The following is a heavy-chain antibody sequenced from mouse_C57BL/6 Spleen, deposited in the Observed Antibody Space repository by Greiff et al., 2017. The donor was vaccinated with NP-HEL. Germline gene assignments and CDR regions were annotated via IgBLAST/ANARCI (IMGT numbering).Heavy chain of an antibody. CDR2: IYPGSGST. V-gene: IGHV1-55*01. D-gene: IGHD2-13*01. CDR1: GYTFTSYW. J-gene: IGHJ4*01. Sequence: VQLQESGAELVKPGASVKMSCKASGYTFTSYWITWVKQRPGQGLEWIGDIYPGSGSTNYNEKFKSKATLTVDTSSSTAYMQLSSLTSEDSAVYYCARWDYYYAMDYWGQGTSVTVSS. CDR3: ARWDYYYAMDY.